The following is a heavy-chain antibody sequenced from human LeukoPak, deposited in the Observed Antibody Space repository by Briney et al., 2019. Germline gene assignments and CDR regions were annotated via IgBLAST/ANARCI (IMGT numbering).Heavy chain of an antibody. CDR2: IRYDGSDK. D-gene: IGHD3-3*01. CDR1: GFTFSSYG. J-gene: IGHJ5*02. V-gene: IGHV3-30*02. CDR3: AKGQLRFLDNWFDP. Sequence: GGSLRLSCAASGFTFSSYGMHWVRQAPGKGLEWVAFIRYDGSDKYYGDSVKGRFTISRDNPKNTLYLQMNSLRADDTAVYYCAKGQLRFLDNWFDPWGQGTLVTVSS.